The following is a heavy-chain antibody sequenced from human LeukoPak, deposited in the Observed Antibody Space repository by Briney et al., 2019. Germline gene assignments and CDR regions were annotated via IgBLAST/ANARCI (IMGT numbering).Heavy chain of an antibody. Sequence: GGSLRLSCAATGFTFSSYAMSWVRQAPGKGQEWVSAISGSGGSTYYADSVKGRFTISRDNSKNTLYLQMNSLRAEDTAVYYCAKGVLRFLEWAPSYYYMDVWGKGTTVTVSS. CDR2: ISGSGGST. CDR3: AKGVLRFLEWAPSYYYMDV. D-gene: IGHD3-3*01. CDR1: GFTFSSYA. J-gene: IGHJ6*03. V-gene: IGHV3-23*01.